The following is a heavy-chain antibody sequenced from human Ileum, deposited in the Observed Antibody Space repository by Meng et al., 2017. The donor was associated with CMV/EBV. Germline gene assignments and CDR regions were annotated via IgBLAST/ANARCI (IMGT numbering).Heavy chain of an antibody. CDR1: YTFTSYD. D-gene: IGHD2-2*01. V-gene: IGHV1-8*01. CDR3: ARGGLTVVPAAICWFDP. CDR2: MNPNSGNT. Sequence: YTFTSYDINWVRQATGQGLEWMGWMNPNSGNTGYAQKFQGRVTMTRNTSISTAYMELSSLRSEDTAVYYCARGGLTVVPAAICWFDPWGQGTLVTVSS. J-gene: IGHJ5*02.